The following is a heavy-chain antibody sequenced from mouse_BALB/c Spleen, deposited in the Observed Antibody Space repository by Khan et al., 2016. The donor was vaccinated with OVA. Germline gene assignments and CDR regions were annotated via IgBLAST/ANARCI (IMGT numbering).Heavy chain of an antibody. CDR2: ISYSGST. CDR1: GYSITSDYA. CDR3: ARDGSRYNYAMNY. Sequence: EVKLEVSGPGLVKPSQSLSFTCTVTGYSITSDYAWNWIRQFPGNKLEWMGYISYSGSTNYNPSLKSRISITPDTSKNQFFLQLNSVTTEDTATYDCARDGSRYNYAMNYWGQGTSVTVSS. D-gene: IGHD2-3*01. V-gene: IGHV3-2*02. J-gene: IGHJ4*01.